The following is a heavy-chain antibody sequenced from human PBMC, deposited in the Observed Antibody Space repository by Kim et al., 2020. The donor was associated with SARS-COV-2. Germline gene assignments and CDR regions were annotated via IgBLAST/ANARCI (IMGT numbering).Heavy chain of an antibody. Sequence: ASVKVSCKTSGYTFAKYGISWVRQAPGQGLEWMGFSGQTNYAQRFQGRLTMTTDTSTSTAHMELRSLKSDDTAVYYCARFNIGAAADTTDYYFDYWGQGTRVIVSS. D-gene: IGHD6-13*01. CDR1: GYTFAKYG. J-gene: IGHJ4*02. V-gene: IGHV1-18*01. CDR3: ARFNIGAAADTTDYYFDY. CDR2: FSGQT.